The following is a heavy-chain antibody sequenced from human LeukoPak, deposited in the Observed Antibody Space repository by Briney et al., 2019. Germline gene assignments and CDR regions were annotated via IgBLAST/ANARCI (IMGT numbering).Heavy chain of an antibody. D-gene: IGHD1-26*01. V-gene: IGHV3-23*01. CDR1: GFTFSSYA. CDR2: ISGSGGST. Sequence: GGSLRLSCAASGFTFSSYAMSWVRQAPGKGLEWVSAISGSGGSTYYADSVKGRFTISRDNSKNTLYLQMNSLRAEDTAVYYCAKDRVEYSGSYFGYFDYWGQGTLVTVSS. J-gene: IGHJ4*02. CDR3: AKDRVEYSGSYFGYFDY.